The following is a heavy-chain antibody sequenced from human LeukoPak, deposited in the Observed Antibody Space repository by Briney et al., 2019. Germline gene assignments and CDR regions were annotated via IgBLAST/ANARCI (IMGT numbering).Heavy chain of an antibody. CDR1: GYTFTSYG. CDR2: ISAYNGNT. J-gene: IGHJ6*03. V-gene: IGHV1-18*01. CDR3: AREGSSSWYQSYYYYMDV. Sequence: ASVKVSCKASGYTFTSYGISWVRQAPGQGLEWMGWISAYNGNTNYAQKLHGRVTMTTDTSTSTAYMELRSLRSDDTAVYYCAREGSSSWYQSYYYYMDVWGKGTTVTVSS. D-gene: IGHD6-13*01.